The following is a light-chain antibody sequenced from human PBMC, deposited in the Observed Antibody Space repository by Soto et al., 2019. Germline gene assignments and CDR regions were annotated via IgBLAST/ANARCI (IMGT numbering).Light chain of an antibody. CDR3: QQYDNLPYT. CDR1: HDISNY. CDR2: DAS. V-gene: IGKV1-33*01. Sequence: DIQMTQSPSSLSASVGDSVNFTCQASHDISNYLNWYQQKPGKAPKLLIYDASYLETGIPSRFSGSGSGTDFTFTINNLQPEDIATYYCQQYDNLPYTLGQGTKLQIK. J-gene: IGKJ2*01.